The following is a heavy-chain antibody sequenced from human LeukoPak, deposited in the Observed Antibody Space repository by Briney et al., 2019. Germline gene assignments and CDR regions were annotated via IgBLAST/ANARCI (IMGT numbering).Heavy chain of an antibody. D-gene: IGHD6-13*01. V-gene: IGHV4-39*02. J-gene: IGHJ5*02. CDR3: ARDPTAAGKGAWFDP. CDR2: IYYSGST. CDR1: GGSISSSGCY. Sequence: SETLSLTCTVSGGSISSSGCYWGWIRQPPGKGLEWIGSIYYSGSTYYNPPLKSRVTISVDTSKNQFSLKLSTVAAADTAVYYCARDPTAAGKGAWFDPWGQGTLVTVSS.